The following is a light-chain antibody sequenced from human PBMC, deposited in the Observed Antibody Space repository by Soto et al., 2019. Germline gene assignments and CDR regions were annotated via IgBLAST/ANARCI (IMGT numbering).Light chain of an antibody. CDR1: QSVSNN. CDR3: HQYNKWPSFT. Sequence: EIVMTQSPGTLSVSPGERATLLCRASQSVSNNLAWYQQKPGQAPRLLIYDASTRATVIPARFSGSGSGTEFTLTIIRLQSEDYAVYYCHQYNKWPSFTFGTGKQVDIK. J-gene: IGKJ3*01. CDR2: DAS. V-gene: IGKV3-15*01.